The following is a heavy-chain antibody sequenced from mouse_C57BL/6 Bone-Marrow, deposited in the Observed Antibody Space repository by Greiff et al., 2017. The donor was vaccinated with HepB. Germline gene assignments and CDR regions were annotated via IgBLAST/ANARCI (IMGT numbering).Heavy chain of an antibody. J-gene: IGHJ3*01. CDR3: ARRVTGAWFAY. CDR1: GYTFTSYT. D-gene: IGHD4-1*01. Sequence: QVQLQQSGAELARPGASVKMSCKASGYTFTSYTMHWVKQRPGQGLEWIGYINPSSGYTKYNQKFKDKATLTVDKSSSTAYMQLSSLTSEDSAVYYCARRVTGAWFAYWGQGTLVTVSA. V-gene: IGHV1-4*01. CDR2: INPSSGYT.